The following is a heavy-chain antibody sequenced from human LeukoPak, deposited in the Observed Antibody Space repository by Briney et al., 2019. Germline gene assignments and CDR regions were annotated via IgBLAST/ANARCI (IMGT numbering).Heavy chain of an antibody. V-gene: IGHV3-48*02. CDR1: GFTFSAYA. J-gene: IGHJ4*02. CDR3: ARGGGWFGELLNFDY. Sequence: PGGSLRLSCAASGFTFSAYAMNWVRQAPGKGLEWVSYITSSSSTIYYADSVKGRFTISRDNAKNSLYLQMNSLRDEDTAVYYCARGGGWFGELLNFDYWGQGTLVTVSS. CDR2: ITSSSSTI. D-gene: IGHD3-10*01.